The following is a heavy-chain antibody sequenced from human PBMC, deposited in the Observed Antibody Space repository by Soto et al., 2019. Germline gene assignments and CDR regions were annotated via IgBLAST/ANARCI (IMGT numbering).Heavy chain of an antibody. CDR1: GFDFRKYA. CDR3: ARAVDAAMDPLDY. J-gene: IGHJ4*02. D-gene: IGHD5-18*01. CDR2: TSDDGDIQ. V-gene: IGHV3-30-3*01. Sequence: VQLLESGGGVAQPGRSLRLSCAASGFDFRKYAMHWVRQSPGKGPEWVAITSDDGDIQYYADSVKGRFTISRDNSKNTLYLQMTTLRSEDAAVYFCARAVDAAMDPLDYWGQGTLVTVSS.